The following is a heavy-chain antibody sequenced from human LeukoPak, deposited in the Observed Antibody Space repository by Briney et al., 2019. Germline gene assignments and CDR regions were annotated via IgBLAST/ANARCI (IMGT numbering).Heavy chain of an antibody. CDR3: AKLYCSSTSCSGVY. V-gene: IGHV3-30*02. CDR2: IRYDGSNK. Sequence: GGSLRLSCAASGFTFSSYGMHWVRQAPGAGLEWVAFIRYDGSNKYYADSVKGRFTISRDNSKNTLYLQMNSLRAEDTAVYYCAKLYCSSTSCSGVYWGQGTLVTVSS. CDR1: GFTFSSYG. J-gene: IGHJ4*02. D-gene: IGHD2-2*01.